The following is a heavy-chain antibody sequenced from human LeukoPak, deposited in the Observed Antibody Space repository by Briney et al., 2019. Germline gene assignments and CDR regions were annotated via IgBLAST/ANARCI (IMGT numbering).Heavy chain of an antibody. Sequence: ASVKVSCKASGYTFTSYDINWVRQATGQGLEWMGWINPNSGGTNYAQKFQGRVTMTRDTSINTAYMELSRLKSDDTAVFYCARAEYSSSYFDYWGQGTLVTVSS. CDR3: ARAEYSSSYFDY. CDR2: INPNSGGT. V-gene: IGHV1-2*02. CDR1: GYTFTSYD. J-gene: IGHJ4*02. D-gene: IGHD6-6*01.